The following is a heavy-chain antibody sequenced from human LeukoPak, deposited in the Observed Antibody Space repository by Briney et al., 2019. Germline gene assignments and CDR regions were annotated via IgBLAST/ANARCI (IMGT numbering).Heavy chain of an antibody. CDR3: ASPNFGELERQPYYYYYMDV. Sequence: ASVKVSCKASGYTFTGYYMHWVRQAPGQGLEWMGWINPNSGGTNYAQKFQGRVTMTRDTSISTAYMELSSLRSEDTAVYYCASPNFGELERQPYYYYYMDVWGKGTTVTVSS. D-gene: IGHD1-1*01. V-gene: IGHV1-2*02. CDR2: INPNSGGT. CDR1: GYTFTGYY. J-gene: IGHJ6*03.